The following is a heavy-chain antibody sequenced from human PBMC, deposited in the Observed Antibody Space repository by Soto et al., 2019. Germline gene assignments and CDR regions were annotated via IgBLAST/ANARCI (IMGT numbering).Heavy chain of an antibody. D-gene: IGHD6-6*01. J-gene: IGHJ5*02. CDR3: ARERGSSIAAHNWFDP. CDR1: GYSISSGYY. Sequence: PSETLSLTCAVSGYSISSGYYWGWIRQPPGKGLEWIGSIYHSGSTYYNPSLKSRVTISVDTSKNQFSLKLSSVTAADTAVYYCARERGSSIAAHNWFDPWGQGTLVTVSS. V-gene: IGHV4-38-2*01. CDR2: IYHSGST.